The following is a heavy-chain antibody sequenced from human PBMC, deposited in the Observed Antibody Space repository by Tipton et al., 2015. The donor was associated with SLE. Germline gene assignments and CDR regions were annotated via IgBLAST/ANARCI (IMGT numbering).Heavy chain of an antibody. CDR1: GGSISSYY. J-gene: IGHJ4*02. CDR3: ARGGSLGSHFDY. Sequence: TLSLTCTVSGGSISSYYWSWIRQPPGKGLEWIGRIYTSGSTNYNPSLKSRVTMSVDTSKNQFSLKLSSVTAADTAVYYCARGGSLGSHFDYWGQGTLVTVSS. V-gene: IGHV4-4*07. D-gene: IGHD1-26*01. CDR2: IYTSGST.